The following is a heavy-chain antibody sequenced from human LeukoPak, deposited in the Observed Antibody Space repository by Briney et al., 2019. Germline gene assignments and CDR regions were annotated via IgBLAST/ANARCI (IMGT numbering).Heavy chain of an antibody. CDR2: ISYDGSNK. CDR1: GFTFSSYG. D-gene: IGHD1-26*01. V-gene: IGHV3-30*18. Sequence: SGRSLRLSCAASGFTFSSYGMHWVRQAPGKGLEWVAVISYDGSNKYYADSVKGRFTISRDNSKNTLYLQMNSLRAEDTAVYYCAKDHGGSSWFVFDIGAKGTM. J-gene: IGHJ3*02. CDR3: AKDHGGSSWFVFDI.